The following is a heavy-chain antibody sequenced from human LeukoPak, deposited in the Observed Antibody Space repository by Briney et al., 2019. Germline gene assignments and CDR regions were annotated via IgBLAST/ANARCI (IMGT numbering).Heavy chain of an antibody. CDR2: INWNGGST. CDR1: GFTFDDYG. Sequence: PGGSLRLSCAASGFTFDDYGMSWVRQAPGKGLEWVSGINWNGGSTGYADSVKGRFTISRDNAKNSLYLQMNSLRAEDTALYYCARAAYYDSSGYPIDCWGQGTLVTVSS. V-gene: IGHV3-20*04. J-gene: IGHJ4*02. D-gene: IGHD3-22*01. CDR3: ARAAYYDSSGYPIDC.